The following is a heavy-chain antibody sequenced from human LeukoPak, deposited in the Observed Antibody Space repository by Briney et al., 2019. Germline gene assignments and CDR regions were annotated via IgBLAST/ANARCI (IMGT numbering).Heavy chain of an antibody. CDR2: ISNVVS. V-gene: IGHV3-48*03. Sequence: GGSLRLSCAVSGITFSSYEMNWVRQAPGKGLEWISCISNVVSYYADSVKGRFTISRGNAKNSLYLQMNSLTVEDTAVYYCARGFRDTAMFLDYWGQGTLVTVSS. D-gene: IGHD5-18*01. CDR1: GITFSSYE. CDR3: ARGFRDTAMFLDY. J-gene: IGHJ4*02.